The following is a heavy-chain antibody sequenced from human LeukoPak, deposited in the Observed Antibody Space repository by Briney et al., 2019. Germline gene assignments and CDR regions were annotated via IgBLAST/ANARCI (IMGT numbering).Heavy chain of an antibody. D-gene: IGHD5-12*01. Sequence: GESLKISCKCSGYRFTSYWIGWVRQMPGKGLEWMGIIYPGDSDTRYSPSFQGQVTISADKSISTAYLQWSSLKASDTAMYYCARHSRRGYSGYGPFDYWGQGTLVTVSS. CDR2: IYPGDSDT. CDR3: ARHSRRGYSGYGPFDY. V-gene: IGHV5-51*01. J-gene: IGHJ4*02. CDR1: GYRFTSYW.